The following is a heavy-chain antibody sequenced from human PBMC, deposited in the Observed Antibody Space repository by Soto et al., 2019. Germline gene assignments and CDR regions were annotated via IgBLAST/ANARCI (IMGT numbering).Heavy chain of an antibody. CDR1: GFTFSDYY. Sequence: PGGSLRLSCAASGFTFSDYYMSWIRQAPGKGLEWVSYISSSGSTIYYADSVKGRFTISRDNAKNSLYLQMNSLRAEDTAVYYCARIQDDFWSGAPAVYGMDVWGQGTTVTVSS. CDR3: ARIQDDFWSGAPAVYGMDV. D-gene: IGHD3-3*01. V-gene: IGHV3-11*01. CDR2: ISSSGSTI. J-gene: IGHJ6*02.